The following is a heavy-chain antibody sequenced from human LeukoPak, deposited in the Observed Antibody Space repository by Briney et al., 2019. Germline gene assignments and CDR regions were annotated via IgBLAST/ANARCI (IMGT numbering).Heavy chain of an antibody. D-gene: IGHD3-10*01. V-gene: IGHV1-69*13. CDR2: IIPIFGTA. CDR1: GGTFSSYA. CDR3: ARDGYGSGTYFDY. Sequence: SVKVSCKASGGTFSSYAISWVRQTPGQGLEWMGGIIPIFGTANYAQKFQGRVTITADESTSTAYMELSSLRSEDTAVHYCARDGYGSGTYFDYWGQGTLVTVSS. J-gene: IGHJ4*02.